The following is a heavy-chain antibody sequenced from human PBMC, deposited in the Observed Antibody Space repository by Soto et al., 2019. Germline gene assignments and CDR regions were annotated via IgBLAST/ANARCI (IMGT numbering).Heavy chain of an antibody. CDR3: ARHEGDYDFWSGYSHFDP. Sequence: QLQLQESGPGLVRPSETLSLTCTVSGGSIISSSYYWGWIRQPPGKGLEWIGSFYYSGSTYYNPSLESRFTISVDTSQNQFSLQLNYVTVADTAVYYCARHEGDYDFWSGYSHFDPWGRGTLVTVSS. CDR2: FYYSGST. CDR1: GGSIISSSYY. D-gene: IGHD3-3*01. V-gene: IGHV4-39*01. J-gene: IGHJ2*01.